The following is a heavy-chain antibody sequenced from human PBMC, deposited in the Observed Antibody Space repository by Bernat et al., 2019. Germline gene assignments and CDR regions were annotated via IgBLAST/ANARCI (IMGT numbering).Heavy chain of an antibody. V-gene: IGHV4-31*03. D-gene: IGHD5-12*01. CDR3: ARLRPELPFDS. Sequence: VQLRESGPGLVKPSQTLSLTCNLSGGSVNSGGYSWTWIRQRPGKGLEWIGYVYHTGTARYNPSLQSRTAISVDTSTNHSSLTLTSVTGADTAVYFCARLRPELPFDSWGQGLLFTVSS. CDR1: GGSVNSGGYS. J-gene: IGHJ4*02. CDR2: VYHTGTA.